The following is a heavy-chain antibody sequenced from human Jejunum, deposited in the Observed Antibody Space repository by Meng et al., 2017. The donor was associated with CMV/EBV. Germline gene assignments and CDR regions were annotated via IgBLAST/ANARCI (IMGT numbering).Heavy chain of an antibody. CDR3: AKDGGSYLDYYFDY. CDR2: LNPNPGDT. J-gene: IGHJ4*02. CDR1: EYTFTDYY. V-gene: IGHV1-2*02. D-gene: IGHD1-26*01. Sequence: EYTFTDYYMQWVRQAPGQGLEWMGWLNPNPGDTNYAQKFQGRVTMTRDMSINTVYMELTRLRSDDTAVYYCAKDGGSYLDYYFDYWGQGTLGTVSS.